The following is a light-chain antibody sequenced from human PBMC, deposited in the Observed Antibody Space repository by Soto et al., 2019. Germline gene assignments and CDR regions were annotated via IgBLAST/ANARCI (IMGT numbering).Light chain of an antibody. CDR2: EVT. CDR3: SSYTTNATLV. V-gene: IGLV2-14*01. J-gene: IGLJ2*01. CDR1: STDIGVYDH. Sequence: QSVLTQPASVSGSPGQSITISCTGTSTDIGVYDHVSWYQQHPGKAPKVIIYEVTYRPSGVSYRFSGSKSGDTASLTISGLQSEDEADYYCSSYTTNATLVFGGGTKVTVL.